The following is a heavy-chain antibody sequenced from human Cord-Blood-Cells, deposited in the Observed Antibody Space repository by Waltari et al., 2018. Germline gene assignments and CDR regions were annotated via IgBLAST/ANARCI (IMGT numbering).Heavy chain of an antibody. CDR2: INHSGST. CDR3: ASFEY. J-gene: IGHJ4*02. CDR1: GGSFSGYY. V-gene: IGHV4-34*01. Sequence: QVQLQQWGAGLWKPSETLSLTCSLYGGSFSGYYWSWIRQPPGKGLEWIGEINHSGSTNYHPSLKSRVTISVDTSKNQFSLKLSSVTAADTAVYYCASFEYWGQGTLVTVSS.